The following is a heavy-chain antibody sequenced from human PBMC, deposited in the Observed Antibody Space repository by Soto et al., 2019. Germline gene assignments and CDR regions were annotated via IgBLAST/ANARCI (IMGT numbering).Heavy chain of an antibody. Sequence: EVQLVESGGGLVQPGRSLRLSCAASGFTFDDYAMHWVRQAPVKGLEWVSGISWNSGSIGYAESVKGRFTISRDNVKNSLYLRMNRLSAEDMALYYGAQDKGSIAARPDDDAFDIWGQGTMVTVSS. CDR2: ISWNSGSI. D-gene: IGHD6-6*01. V-gene: IGHV3-9*03. CDR3: AQDKGSIAARPDDDAFDI. J-gene: IGHJ3*02. CDR1: GFTFDDYA.